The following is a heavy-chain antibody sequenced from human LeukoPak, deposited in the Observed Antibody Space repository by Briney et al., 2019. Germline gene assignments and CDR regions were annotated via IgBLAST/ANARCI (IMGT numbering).Heavy chain of an antibody. CDR2: IKQDGSEK. D-gene: IGHD6-19*01. Sequence: GGSLRLSCAASGFTFSSYWMSWARQTPGKGLEWVANIKQDGSEKYYVDSVKGRFTISRDNAKNSLYLQMNSLRAEDTAVYYCARDESSGLNWFDPWGQGTLVTVSS. J-gene: IGHJ5*02. CDR1: GFTFSSYW. CDR3: ARDESSGLNWFDP. V-gene: IGHV3-7*01.